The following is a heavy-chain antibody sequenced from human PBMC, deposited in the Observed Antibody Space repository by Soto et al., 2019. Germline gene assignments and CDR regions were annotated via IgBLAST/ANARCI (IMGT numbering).Heavy chain of an antibody. CDR2: INPNSGGT. V-gene: IGHV1-2*04. CDR3: ARVRYYYGMDV. J-gene: IGHJ6*02. Sequence: ASVKVSCKTSGYTFTRYGISWVRQAPGQGLEWMGWINPNSGGTNYAQKFQGWVTMTRDTSISTAYMELSRLRSDDTAVYYCARVRYYYGMDVWGQGTTVTVSS. D-gene: IGHD1-1*01. CDR1: GYTFTRYG.